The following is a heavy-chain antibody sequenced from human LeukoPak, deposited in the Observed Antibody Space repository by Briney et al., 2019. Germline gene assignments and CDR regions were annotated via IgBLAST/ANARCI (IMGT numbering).Heavy chain of an antibody. Sequence: PSETLSLTCTVSGGSISGYVCSWIRQPPGQRLKWSGYIYYSVSTNYYPSLTSRVTITVDASKNQYPLTLSPVTAADTAVYYCARERPTISYYYGAGSYGANWFDPWGQGTLVTVSS. V-gene: IGHV4-59*01. CDR1: GGSISGYV. CDR3: ARERPTISYYYGAGSYGANWFDP. CDR2: IYYSVST. D-gene: IGHD3-10*01. J-gene: IGHJ5*02.